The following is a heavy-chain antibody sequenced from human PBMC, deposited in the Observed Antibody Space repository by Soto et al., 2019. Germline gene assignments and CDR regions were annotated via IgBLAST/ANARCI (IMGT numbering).Heavy chain of an antibody. D-gene: IGHD1-26*01. Sequence: ASVKVSCKASGFTFTISAVQWVRQARGQRLEWIGWIGVGSGNRRCAQKFQEGVTLARDMSNNTDYMELSSVRSEDTAVYYCAALGGNFDRSGAGTMVTVYS. CDR2: IGVGSGNR. V-gene: IGHV1-58*01. CDR3: AALGGNFDR. CDR1: GFTFTISA. J-gene: IGHJ4*02.